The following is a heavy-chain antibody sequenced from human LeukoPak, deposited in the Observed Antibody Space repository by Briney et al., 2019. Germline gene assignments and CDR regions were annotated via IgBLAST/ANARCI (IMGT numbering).Heavy chain of an antibody. CDR3: ARGTFRYCSGGSCYSDYYYMDV. CDR1: GGTFSSYA. Sequence: ASVKVSCKASGGTFSSYAISWVRQATGQGLEWMGWMNPNSGNTGYAQKFQGRVTMTRNTSISTAYMELSSLRSEDTAVYYCARGTFRYCSGGSCYSDYYYMDVWGKGTTVTISS. CDR2: MNPNSGNT. V-gene: IGHV1-8*02. D-gene: IGHD2-15*01. J-gene: IGHJ6*03.